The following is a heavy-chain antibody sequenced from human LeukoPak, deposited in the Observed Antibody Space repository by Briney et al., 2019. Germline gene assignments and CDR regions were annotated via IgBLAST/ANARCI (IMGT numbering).Heavy chain of an antibody. Sequence: SVKVSCKASGYTFTSYGISWVRQAPGQGLEWMGWISAYNGNTNYAQKLQGRVTMTTDTSTSTAYMELRSLRSDDTAVYYCVRASIAAAGTPYDYWGQGTLVTVSS. V-gene: IGHV1-18*01. D-gene: IGHD6-13*01. CDR2: ISAYNGNT. CDR1: GYTFTSYG. CDR3: VRASIAAAGTPYDY. J-gene: IGHJ4*02.